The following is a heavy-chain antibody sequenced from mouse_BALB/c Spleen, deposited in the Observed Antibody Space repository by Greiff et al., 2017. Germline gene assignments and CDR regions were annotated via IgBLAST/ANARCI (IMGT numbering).Heavy chain of an antibody. Sequence: EVKLVESGGGLVKPGGSLKLSCAASGFTFSSYAMSWVRQTPEKRLGWVASISSGGSTYYPDSVKGRFTISRDNARNILYLQMSSLRSEDTAMYYCARVDLLWSFAYWGQGTLVTVSA. CDR3: ARVDLLWSFAY. CDR2: ISSGGST. V-gene: IGHV5-6-5*01. J-gene: IGHJ3*01. CDR1: GFTFSSYA. D-gene: IGHD2-1*01.